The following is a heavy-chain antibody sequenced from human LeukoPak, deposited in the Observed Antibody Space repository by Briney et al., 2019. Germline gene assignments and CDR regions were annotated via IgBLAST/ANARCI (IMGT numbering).Heavy chain of an antibody. J-gene: IGHJ4*02. D-gene: IGHD3-10*01. Sequence: SETLSLTCTVSDGSISIYYWSWIRQPPGKGLEWVGYVYSSGNTNYSPSLKGRAIISADTSKNQFSLKLTSVTAADTAVYYCVRDRELTYWGQGILVTVSS. CDR3: VRDRELTY. CDR1: DGSISIYY. V-gene: IGHV4-4*08. CDR2: VYSSGNT.